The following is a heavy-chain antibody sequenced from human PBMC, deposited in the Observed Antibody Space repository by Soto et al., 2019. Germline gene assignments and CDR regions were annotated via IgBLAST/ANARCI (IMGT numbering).Heavy chain of an antibody. CDR2: IIPKFGTT. J-gene: IGHJ4*02. CDR1: GGSFSTYG. D-gene: IGHD4-17*01. V-gene: IGHV1-69*13. CDR3: ARELDPYYGGNSLSLDY. Sequence: QVQLVQSGAEVKKPGSSVKVSCKASGGSFSTYGINWVRLAPGQGLEWMGGIIPKFGTTNYEQKFRGRVTSTADESTNTAYMELNYLRSEDTAVYFCARELDPYYGGNSLSLDYWGQGTLVTVSS.